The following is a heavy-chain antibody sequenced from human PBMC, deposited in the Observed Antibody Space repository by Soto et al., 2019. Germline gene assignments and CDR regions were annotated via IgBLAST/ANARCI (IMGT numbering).Heavy chain of an antibody. V-gene: IGHV4-59*01. CDR1: GGSISSYY. J-gene: IGHJ6*02. D-gene: IGHD2-15*01. CDR3: ARGARSGGSDVPLFYYYYYGMDV. Sequence: SETLSLTCPVSGGSISSYYWSWIRQPPGKGLEWIGYIYYSGSTNYNPSLKSRVTISVDTSKNQFSLKLSSVTAADTAVYYCARGARSGGSDVPLFYYYYYGMDVWGQGTTVTVS. CDR2: IYYSGST.